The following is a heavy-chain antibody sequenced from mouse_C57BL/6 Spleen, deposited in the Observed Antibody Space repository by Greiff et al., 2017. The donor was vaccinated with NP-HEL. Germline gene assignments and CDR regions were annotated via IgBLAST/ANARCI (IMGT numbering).Heavy chain of an antibody. CDR3: ARGRVTTVVATWDFDY. CDR1: GYTFTSYG. J-gene: IGHJ2*01. Sequence: VQLQQSGAELARPGASVKLSCKASGYTFTSYGISWVKQRTGQGLEWIGEIYPRSGNTYYHEKFKGKATLTAAKSSRTAYMELRSLTSEDSAVYFCARGRVTTVVATWDFDYWGQGTTLTVSS. V-gene: IGHV1-81*01. CDR2: IYPRSGNT. D-gene: IGHD1-1*01.